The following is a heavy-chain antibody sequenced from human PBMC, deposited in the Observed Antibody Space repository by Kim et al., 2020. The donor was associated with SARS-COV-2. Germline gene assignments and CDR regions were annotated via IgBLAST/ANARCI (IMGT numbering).Heavy chain of an antibody. CDR2: DSDH. CDR3: ARNHIGDY. J-gene: IGHJ4*02. Sequence: DSDHTYSPSFQGQVTISADKSISTVYLQWTSLKTPDTAMYFCARNHIGDYWGQGTLVTVSS. V-gene: IGHV5-51*01.